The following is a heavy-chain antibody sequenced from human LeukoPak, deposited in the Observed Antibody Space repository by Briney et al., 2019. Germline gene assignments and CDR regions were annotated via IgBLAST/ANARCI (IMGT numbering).Heavy chain of an antibody. CDR3: AKDRFGWFGELSN. Sequence: GSLRLSCAASGFAFSSYGMHRVRQAPGKGLEWVAVISYDGSNKYYADSVKGRFTISRDNSKNTLYLQMNSLRAEDTAVYYCAKDRFGWFGELSNWGQGTLVTVSS. J-gene: IGHJ4*02. CDR1: GFAFSSYG. D-gene: IGHD3-10*01. CDR2: ISYDGSNK. V-gene: IGHV3-30*18.